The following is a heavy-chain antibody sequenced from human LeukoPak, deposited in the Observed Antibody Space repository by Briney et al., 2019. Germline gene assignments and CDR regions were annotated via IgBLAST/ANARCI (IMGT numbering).Heavy chain of an antibody. V-gene: IGHV4-38-2*01. J-gene: IGHJ5*02. Sequence: GSLRLSCAASGFTFSSYTLNWVRQAPGKGLEWVGSIYHSGSTYYNPSLKSRVTISVDTSKNQFSLKLSSVTAADTAVYYCARGYYYDSSAFDPWGQGTLVTVSS. D-gene: IGHD3-22*01. CDR2: IYHSGST. CDR3: ARGYYYDSSAFDP. CDR1: GFTFSSYT.